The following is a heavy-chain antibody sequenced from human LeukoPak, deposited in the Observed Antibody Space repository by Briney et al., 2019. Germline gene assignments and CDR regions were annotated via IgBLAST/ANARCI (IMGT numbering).Heavy chain of an antibody. CDR1: GFTFSSYS. D-gene: IGHD5-12*01. CDR3: ARKYSGYDSPFDY. J-gene: IGHJ4*02. CDR2: IKQDGSEK. V-gene: IGHV3-7*01. Sequence: PGGSLRLSCAASGFTFSSYSMNWVRQAPGKGLEWVANIKQDGSEKYYVDSVKGRLTISRDNAKNSLYLQMNSLRAEDTAVYYCARKYSGYDSPFDYWGQGTLVTVSS.